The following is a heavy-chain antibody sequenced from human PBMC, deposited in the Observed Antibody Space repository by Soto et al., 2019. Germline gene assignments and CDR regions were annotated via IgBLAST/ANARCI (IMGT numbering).Heavy chain of an antibody. V-gene: IGHV1-18*01. CDR2: ISAYNGNT. CDR3: SRDLSEYIVVVPAATHSGMDV. D-gene: IGHD2-2*01. J-gene: IGHJ6*03. Sequence: ASVKVSCKASGYTFTSYGISWVRQAPGQGLEWMGWISAYNGNTNYAQKLQGRVTMTTDTSTSTAYMELRSLGSDDTAVYYCSRDLSEYIVVVPAATHSGMDVWGKGTTVTVSS. CDR1: GYTFTSYG.